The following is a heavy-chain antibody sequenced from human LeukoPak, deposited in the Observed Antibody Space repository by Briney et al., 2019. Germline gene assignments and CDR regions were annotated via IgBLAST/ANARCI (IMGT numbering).Heavy chain of an antibody. J-gene: IGHJ5*02. CDR2: INPNGGGT. CDR1: GYTFTGYY. D-gene: IGHD1-20*01. V-gene: IGHV1-2*02. Sequence: ASVKVSCKASGYTFTGYYMHWVRQAPGQGLEWMGWINPNGGGTNYAQKFQGRVTMTRDTSICTAYMELSRLRSDDTAVYCCARRRNWNDNWFDPWGQGTLVTVSS. CDR3: ARRRNWNDNWFDP.